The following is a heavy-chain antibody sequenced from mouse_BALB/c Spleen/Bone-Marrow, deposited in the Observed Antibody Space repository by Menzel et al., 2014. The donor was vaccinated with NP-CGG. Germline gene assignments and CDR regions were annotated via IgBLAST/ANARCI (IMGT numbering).Heavy chain of an antibody. CDR1: GFSLTSYG. D-gene: IGHD2-1*01. J-gene: IGHJ4*01. CDR2: IWAGGST. Sequence: VMLVESGPGLVAPSQSLSITCTVSGFSLTSYGVHWVRQPPGKGLEWLGVIWAGGSTNYNSALMSRLSINKDNSKSQVFLKMNSLQTDDTAMYYCDRDRGRNFYAMDYWGKGTSVTVSS. CDR3: DRDRGRNFYAMDY. V-gene: IGHV2-9*02.